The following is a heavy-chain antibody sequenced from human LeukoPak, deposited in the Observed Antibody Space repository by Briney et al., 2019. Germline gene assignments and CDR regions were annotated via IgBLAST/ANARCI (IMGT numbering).Heavy chain of an antibody. CDR1: GGSISNGNYF. Sequence: SETLSLTCTVSGGSISNGNYFWTWIRQPAGKRLEWIGRFYPSGSTNYNPSLKSRVTMSVDTSKNQFSLKLSSLTAADTAVYYCARESLDTPLTNNLLFDSWGQGTLVTVSS. J-gene: IGHJ4*02. D-gene: IGHD1-14*01. V-gene: IGHV4-61*02. CDR3: ARESLDTPLTNNLLFDS. CDR2: FYPSGST.